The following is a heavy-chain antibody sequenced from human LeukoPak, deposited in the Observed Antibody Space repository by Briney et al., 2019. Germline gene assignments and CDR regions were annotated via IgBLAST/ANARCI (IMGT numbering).Heavy chain of an antibody. CDR1: SGFISSYY. CDR2: IYYSGST. J-gene: IGHJ5*02. D-gene: IGHD6-13*01. V-gene: IGHV4-59*01. CDR3: ARSESSSWYNNSFDP. Sequence: SETLSLTCTVSSGFISSYYWNWIREPPGKGLEWIGYIYYSGSTNYNPSLKSRVTISVDTSKNQFSLKLSSETAADTAVYYCARSESSSWYNNSFDPWGQGTLVTVSS.